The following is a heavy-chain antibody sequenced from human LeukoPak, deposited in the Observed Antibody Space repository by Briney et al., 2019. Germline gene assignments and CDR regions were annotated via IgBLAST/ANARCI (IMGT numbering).Heavy chain of an antibody. J-gene: IGHJ5*02. Sequence: GGPLRLSCAASGFTFSSYEMHWLREAPGKGLEWISYISDSGTTINYADSVKGRFTISRDNAKNSLYLQMNSLRAEDTAVYYCVRDHSGWSLDPWGQGTLVTVSS. CDR1: GFTFSSYE. V-gene: IGHV3-48*03. CDR2: ISDSGTTI. CDR3: VRDHSGWSLDP. D-gene: IGHD6-19*01.